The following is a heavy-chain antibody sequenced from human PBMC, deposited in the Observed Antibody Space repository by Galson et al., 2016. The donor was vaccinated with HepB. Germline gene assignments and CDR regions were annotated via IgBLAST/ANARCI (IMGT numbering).Heavy chain of an antibody. CDR3: ARDRMSIKTFWSGSYGALFYYYGLDV. Sequence: SLRLSCAASGFTFRKYGMHWVRQAPGKGLEWMTVISYDGSDKYYADSVKGRFSVFRDISQNTLYLHMNSLRAEDTAVYYCARDRMSIKTFWSGSYGALFYYYGLDVWGQGTTVTVSS. CDR2: ISYDGSDK. V-gene: IGHV3-30*03. D-gene: IGHD3-3*01. CDR1: GFTFRKYG. J-gene: IGHJ6*02.